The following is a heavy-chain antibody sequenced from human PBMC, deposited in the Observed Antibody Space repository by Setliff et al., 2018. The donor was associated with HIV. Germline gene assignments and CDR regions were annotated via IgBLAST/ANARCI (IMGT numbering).Heavy chain of an antibody. Sequence: PSETLSLTCTVSGVSVSSGGYYWSWIRQHPGKGLEWIGYVYYTGTSYFNPSLKSRITISVDTSKNHFSLKLGFVTAAATAVYFCAREGVGYNPFYYYGMDVWGQGTTVTVSS. V-gene: IGHV4-31*03. CDR3: AREGVGYNPFYYYGMDV. CDR1: GVSVSSGGYY. CDR2: VYYTGTS. D-gene: IGHD5-12*01. J-gene: IGHJ6*02.